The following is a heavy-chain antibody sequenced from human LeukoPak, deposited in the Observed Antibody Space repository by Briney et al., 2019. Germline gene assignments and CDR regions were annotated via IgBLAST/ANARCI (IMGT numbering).Heavy chain of an antibody. CDR1: GFTVSSNY. CDR3: ARAGFAGYSSSWLDY. Sequence: GGSLRLPCAASGFTVSSNYMSWVRQAPGKGLEGVSVIYSGGSTYYADSLNGRFNIPSDTSKNTLYLQMNSLRAEATAVYYCARAGFAGYSSSWLDYWGQGTLVTVSS. CDR2: IYSGGST. D-gene: IGHD6-13*01. V-gene: IGHV3-66*02. J-gene: IGHJ4*02.